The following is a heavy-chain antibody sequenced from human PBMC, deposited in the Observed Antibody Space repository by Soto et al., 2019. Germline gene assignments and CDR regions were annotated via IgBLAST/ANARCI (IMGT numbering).Heavy chain of an antibody. V-gene: IGHV3-48*03. CDR3: AREDRYQGAFDF. D-gene: IGHD2-21*01. Sequence: SCVASGYSFSDYDINWVRQAPGKGLEWVAYVSHSGNTRSYADSVKGRFTISRDNAKNSVYLQMTSLRVDDMALYYCAREDRYQGAFDFWGQGALVTSPQ. CDR2: VSHSGNTR. J-gene: IGHJ4*02. CDR1: GYSFSDYD.